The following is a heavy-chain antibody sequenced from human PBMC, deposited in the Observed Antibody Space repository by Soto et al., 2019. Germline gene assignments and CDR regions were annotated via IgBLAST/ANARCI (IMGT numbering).Heavy chain of an antibody. CDR1: GDAIYIGGYY. CDR3: ARDSSSTANWIDP. CDR2: IYHTGKT. D-gene: IGHD2-2*01. V-gene: IGHV4-31*03. Sequence: PSETLSLTCTVSGDAIYIGGYYWTWIRQHPGKGLEWIGYIYHTGKTYYNPSLESRVTMSVDTSKNQFSLQLASVTAADTAVYYCARDSSSTANWIDPWGQGTLVTVSS. J-gene: IGHJ5*02.